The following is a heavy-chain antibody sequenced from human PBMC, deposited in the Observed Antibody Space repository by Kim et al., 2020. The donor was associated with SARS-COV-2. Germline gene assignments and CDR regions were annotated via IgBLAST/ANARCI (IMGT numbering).Heavy chain of an antibody. V-gene: IGHV4-59*01. Sequence: SETLSLTCTVSDGSIGTYHWTWIRQPPGKGLEWIGFIHQTGNTNYNPSLKSRVTMSLATSENQFSLTLTSVTAADTATYYCARGYYYHYFYYMDVWGKGTTVTVSS. CDR3: ARGYYYHYFYYMDV. D-gene: IGHD2-21*01. J-gene: IGHJ6*03. CDR1: DGSIGTYH. CDR2: IHQTGNT.